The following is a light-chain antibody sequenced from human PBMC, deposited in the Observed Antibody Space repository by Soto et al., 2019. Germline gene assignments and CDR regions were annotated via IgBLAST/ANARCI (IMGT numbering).Light chain of an antibody. J-gene: IGKJ2*01. CDR3: HQYGSSPPMHT. V-gene: IGKV3-20*01. CDR1: QSVSSSY. CDR2: GAS. Sequence: EIVLTQSPGTLSLSPGERATLSCRASQSVSSSYLAWYQQKPGQAHRLLIYGASSRATGIPDRFSGSGSGTDFALTISRLEPEDFAVYYCHQYGSSPPMHTFGQGTKLEIK.